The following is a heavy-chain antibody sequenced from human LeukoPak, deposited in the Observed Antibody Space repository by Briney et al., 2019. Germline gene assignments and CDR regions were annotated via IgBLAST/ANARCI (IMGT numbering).Heavy chain of an antibody. CDR3: AKLYSNYEQFDY. CDR2: IRYDGSNK. V-gene: IGHV3-30*02. J-gene: IGHJ4*02. D-gene: IGHD4-11*01. CDR1: GFTFDDYA. Sequence: GGSLRLSCAASGFTFDDYAMHWVRQAPGKGLEWVAFIRYDGSNKYYADSVKGRFTISRDNSKNTLYLQMNSLRAEDTAVYYCAKLYSNYEQFDYWGQGTLVTVSS.